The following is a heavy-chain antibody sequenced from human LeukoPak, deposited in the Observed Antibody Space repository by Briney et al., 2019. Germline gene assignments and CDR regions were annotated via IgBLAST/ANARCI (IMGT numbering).Heavy chain of an antibody. CDR3: ARGASVVAGSDDAFDI. V-gene: IGHV3-69-1*01. Sequence: GGSLRLSCAASGFTFSSYSMNWVRQSPGKGLEWISSVSNNNAIFYADSVKGRFTISRDNAKNSLYLQMNSLRVDDTAVYYCARGASVVAGSDDAFDIWGQGTMVTVSS. J-gene: IGHJ3*02. CDR1: GFTFSSYS. CDR2: VSNNNAI. D-gene: IGHD6-19*01.